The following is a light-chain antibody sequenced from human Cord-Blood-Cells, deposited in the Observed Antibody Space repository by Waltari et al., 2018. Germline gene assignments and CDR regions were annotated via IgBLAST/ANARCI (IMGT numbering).Light chain of an antibody. J-gene: IGLJ2*01. CDR3: NSRDSSGNHVV. Sequence: SSELTQDPAVSVALGQTVRITCQGDSLRIYYASWYQQKPGQAPVLVIYGKNNRPSGIPDRFSGSSSGNTASLTITGAQAEDEADYYCNSRDSSGNHVVFSGGTKLTVL. CDR2: GKN. V-gene: IGLV3-19*01. CDR1: SLRIYY.